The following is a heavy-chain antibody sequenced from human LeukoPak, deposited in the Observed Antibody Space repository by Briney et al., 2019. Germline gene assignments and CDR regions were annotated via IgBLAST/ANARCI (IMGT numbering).Heavy chain of an antibody. CDR1: GYTFTGYY. D-gene: IGHD4-17*01. J-gene: IGHJ3*02. V-gene: IGHV1-2*02. CDR2: INPNSGGT. Sequence: ASVKVSCKASGYTFTGYYMHWVRQAPGQGLEWMGWINPNSGGTNYAQKFQGRVTMTRDTSISTAYMELRSLRSDDTAVYYCARDRTYGDEAFDIWGQGTMVTVSS. CDR3: ARDRTYGDEAFDI.